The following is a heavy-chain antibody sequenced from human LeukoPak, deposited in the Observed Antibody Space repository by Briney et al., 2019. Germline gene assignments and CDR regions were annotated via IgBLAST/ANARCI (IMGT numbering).Heavy chain of an antibody. D-gene: IGHD6-19*01. J-gene: IGHJ4*02. V-gene: IGHV3-23*01. CDR2: NSGGSS. CDR1: GFTFSTYG. CDR3: AKDLGSSGWYIDY. Sequence: GGSLRLSCAASGFTFSTYGVYWVPQAPGKGLEWVSSNSGGSSYYADSVKGRFTISRDNSKNTLYLQMNSLRAEDTAVYYCAKDLGSSGWYIDYWGQGTLVTVSS.